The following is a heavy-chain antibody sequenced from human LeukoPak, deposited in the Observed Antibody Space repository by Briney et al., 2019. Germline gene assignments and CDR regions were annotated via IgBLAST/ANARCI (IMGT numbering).Heavy chain of an antibody. Sequence: GSLRPSCAASGFTFSNYAMSWVRQAPGKGLEWVSAISGSGASTYYADSVKGRFTISRDNSRNMLYLQMNSLRAEDTAVYYCAKVGCSSASCWGYFDYWGQGTLVTVSS. J-gene: IGHJ4*02. CDR2: ISGSGAST. CDR3: AKVGCSSASCWGYFDY. V-gene: IGHV3-23*01. CDR1: GFTFSNYA. D-gene: IGHD2-2*01.